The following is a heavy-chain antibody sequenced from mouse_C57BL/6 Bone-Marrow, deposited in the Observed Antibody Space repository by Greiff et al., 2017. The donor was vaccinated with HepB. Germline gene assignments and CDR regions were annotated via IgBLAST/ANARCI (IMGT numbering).Heavy chain of an antibody. V-gene: IGHV14-4*01. CDR2: IDPENGDT. CDR3: TTGGLEGFAY. Sequence: EVQLQQSGAELVRPGASVKLSCTASGFNIKDDYMHWVKQRPEQGLEWIGWIDPENGDTESASKFQGKATITADTSSNTAYLQLSSLTSEDTAVYYCTTGGLEGFAYWGQGTLVTVSA. D-gene: IGHD2-4*01. J-gene: IGHJ3*01. CDR1: GFNIKDDY.